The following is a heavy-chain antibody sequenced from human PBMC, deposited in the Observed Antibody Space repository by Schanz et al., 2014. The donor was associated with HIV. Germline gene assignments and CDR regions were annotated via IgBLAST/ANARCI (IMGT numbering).Heavy chain of an antibody. J-gene: IGHJ6*02. Sequence: VQLVESGGGLVKPGGSLRLSCAASGFTFSSYSMNWVRQAPGKGLEWVAVISYDGSNKYYADSVKGRFTISRDNSKNTLYLQMNSLRAEDTAVYYCASLETGATYYYYYYMDVWGQGTTVTVSS. V-gene: IGHV3-30*03. D-gene: IGHD7-27*01. CDR1: GFTFSSYS. CDR3: ASLETGATYYYYYYMDV. CDR2: ISYDGSNK.